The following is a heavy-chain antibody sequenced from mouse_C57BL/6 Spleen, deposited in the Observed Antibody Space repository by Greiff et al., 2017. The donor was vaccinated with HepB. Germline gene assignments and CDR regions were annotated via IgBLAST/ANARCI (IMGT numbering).Heavy chain of an antibody. CDR2: ISYSGST. J-gene: IGHJ4*01. D-gene: IGHD2-3*01. CDR3: ARVDAYGIYAMDY. Sequence: EVKLMESGPGMVKPYQSLSLTCTVTGYSITSGYDWHWIRHFPGNKLEWMGYISYSGSTNSNPSLKSRISITHDTSKNPFFLKLNSVTTEDTATYYCARVDAYGIYAMDYWGQGTSVTVSS. V-gene: IGHV3-1*01. CDR1: GYSITSGYD.